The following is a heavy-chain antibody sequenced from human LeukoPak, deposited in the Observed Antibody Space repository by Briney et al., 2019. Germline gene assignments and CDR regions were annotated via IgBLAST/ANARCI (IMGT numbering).Heavy chain of an antibody. D-gene: IGHD5-12*01. CDR1: EFTFSSYE. J-gene: IGHJ3*02. CDR2: ISSSGSTI. CDR3: AGDGNSGYDPDAFDI. Sequence: GGSLRLSCAASEFTFSSYEMNWVRQAPGKGLEWVSYISSSGSTIYYADSVKGRFTISRDNPKNSLYLQMNSLRAEDTAVYYCAGDGNSGYDPDAFDIWGQGTMVTVSS. V-gene: IGHV3-48*03.